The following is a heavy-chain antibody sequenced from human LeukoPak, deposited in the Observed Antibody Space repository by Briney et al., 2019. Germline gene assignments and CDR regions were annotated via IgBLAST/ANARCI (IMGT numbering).Heavy chain of an antibody. J-gene: IGHJ4*02. CDR2: INPSGGST. CDR3: ARDTTYSGYDSSAQF. D-gene: IGHD5-12*01. CDR1: GYTFTSYY. V-gene: IGHV1-46*01. Sequence: ASVKVSCKASGYTFTSYYMHWVRQTPGQGLESRGIINPSGGSTSYAQKFQGRVTMTRDTSTSTVYMELSSLRSEDTAVYYCARDTTYSGYDSSAQFWGQGTLVTVSS.